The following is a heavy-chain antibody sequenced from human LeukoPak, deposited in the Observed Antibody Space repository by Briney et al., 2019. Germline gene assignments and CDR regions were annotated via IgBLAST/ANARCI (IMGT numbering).Heavy chain of an antibody. D-gene: IGHD2-2*01. J-gene: IGHJ5*02. CDR2: ISTYYGNT. CDR1: GYTFTNHG. Sequence: GASVKVSCKASGYTFTNHGISWVRQAPGQGLEWMGWISTYYGNTNYAQKLQGRVTMTTDTSTSTAFMELRSLRSDDTAVYYCARDEGYCTITTCYRNWFDPWGQGTPVTVSS. CDR3: ARDEGYCTITTCYRNWFDP. V-gene: IGHV1-18*01.